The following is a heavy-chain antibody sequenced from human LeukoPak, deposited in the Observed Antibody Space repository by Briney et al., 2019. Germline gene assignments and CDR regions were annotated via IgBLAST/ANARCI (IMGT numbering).Heavy chain of an antibody. D-gene: IGHD1-26*01. CDR1: GGSISSYY. J-gene: IGHJ4*02. CDR3: ARDRWELGD. CDR2: IYYSGSA. V-gene: IGHV4-59*01. Sequence: SETLSLTCTVSGGSISSYYWSWIRQPPGKGLEWIGYIYYSGSANYNPSLKSRVTISVDTSKNQFSLKLSSVTAADTAVYYCARDRWELGDWGQGTLVTVSS.